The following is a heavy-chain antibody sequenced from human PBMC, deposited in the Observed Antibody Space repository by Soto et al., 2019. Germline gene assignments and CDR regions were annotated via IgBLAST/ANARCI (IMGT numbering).Heavy chain of an antibody. CDR1: GFTFSDYA. CDR2: IRPDGSNR. D-gene: IGHD3-16*01. J-gene: IGHJ5*02. CDR3: ARVGRPQHLLTGFDN. V-gene: IGHV3-33*01. Sequence: QVQLVESGGGVVQPGWSLRLSCVTSGFTFSDYAMHWVRQAPGTGLEWVAVIRPDGSNRYYADSVKGRFTISRDNSKNTLYLQMSSLRADDTAVYFCARVGRPQHLLTGFDNWGQGTLVTVS.